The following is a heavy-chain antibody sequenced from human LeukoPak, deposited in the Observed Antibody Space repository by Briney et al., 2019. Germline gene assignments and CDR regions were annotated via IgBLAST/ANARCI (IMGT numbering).Heavy chain of an antibody. Sequence: SETLSLTCSVSGGSISSYYWTWIRQPPGKGLEWIGYLYYSGSTTYNPSLKSRVTISVDTSKSQFSLKLISVTAADTAIYYCARVRGDFETDWGQGTLVTVSS. CDR1: GGSISSYY. CDR2: LYYSGST. D-gene: IGHD3-16*01. J-gene: IGHJ1*01. V-gene: IGHV4-59*01. CDR3: ARVRGDFETD.